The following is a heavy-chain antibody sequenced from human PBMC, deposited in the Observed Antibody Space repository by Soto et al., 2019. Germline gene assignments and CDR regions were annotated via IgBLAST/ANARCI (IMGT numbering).Heavy chain of an antibody. D-gene: IGHD2-2*01. V-gene: IGHV3-15*01. CDR3: TTEYSVVVPAAMDINYFDY. CDR2: IKSKTDGGTT. Sequence: GGSLRLSCAASGFTFSNAWMSWVRQAPGKGLEWVGRIKSKTDGGTTDYAAPVKGRFTMSRDDSKNTLYLQMNSLKTEDTAVYYCTTEYSVVVPAAMDINYFDYWGQGTLVTVSS. J-gene: IGHJ4*02. CDR1: GFTFSNAW.